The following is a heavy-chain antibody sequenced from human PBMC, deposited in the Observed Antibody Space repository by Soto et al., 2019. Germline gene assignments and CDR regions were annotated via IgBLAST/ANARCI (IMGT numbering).Heavy chain of an antibody. CDR2: IGGRGGST. CDR3: AKDRIQLWFGI. CDR1: GFPFSVYD. Sequence: EVQLLESGGAMIHPGESLRLSCAASGFPFSVYDMSWARQAPGKGLEWVSSIGGRGGSTYYADSVKGRFTISRDNSRNTLYLQMNSLSAEDTAVYFCAKDRIQLWFGIWGQGTLVTVSS. V-gene: IGHV3-23*01. J-gene: IGHJ3*02. D-gene: IGHD5-18*01.